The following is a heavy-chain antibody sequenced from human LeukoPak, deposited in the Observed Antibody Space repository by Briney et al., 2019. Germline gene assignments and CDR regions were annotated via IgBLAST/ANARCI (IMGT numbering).Heavy chain of an antibody. CDR3: ASYDSSGYWNWFDP. D-gene: IGHD3-22*01. CDR2: INHSGST. Sequence: SETLSLTCAVYGGSFSGYYWSWIRQPPGKGLEWIGEINHSGSTNYNPSLKSRVTISVDTSKNQFSLKLSSVTAADTAVYYCASYDSSGYWNWFDPWGQGTLVTVSS. J-gene: IGHJ5*02. V-gene: IGHV4-34*01. CDR1: GGSFSGYY.